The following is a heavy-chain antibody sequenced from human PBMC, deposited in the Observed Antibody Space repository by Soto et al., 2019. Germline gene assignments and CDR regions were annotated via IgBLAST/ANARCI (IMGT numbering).Heavy chain of an antibody. CDR3: ASTVVTPLGFDL. CDR1: GVTFSTYS. V-gene: IGHV3-21*01. D-gene: IGHD4-17*01. Sequence: GGSMRLSCAAFGVTFSTYSMSWVRQAPGKGLEWVSSISPSSRYIYYADSVKGRFTISRDNAHNSLSLQMNSLSPDDTAMYYCASTVVTPLGFDLWGRGTLVTVSS. CDR2: ISPSSRYI. J-gene: IGHJ2*01.